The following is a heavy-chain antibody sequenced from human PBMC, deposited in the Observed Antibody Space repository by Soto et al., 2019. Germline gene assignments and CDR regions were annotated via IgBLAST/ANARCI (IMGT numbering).Heavy chain of an antibody. CDR1: GCSISSYY. D-gene: IGHD2-15*01. V-gene: IGHV4-4*07. Sequence: SDTLALTCTVSGCSISSYYWSWIRQPAGNGLEWIGSIYTRGSTNYNPSLKSRVTMSVDTSKNQFSLKLSSVTAADTAVYYWARDHPLGYCSGGSCYHAFDIWGQGTMVTVS. J-gene: IGHJ3*02. CDR2: IYTRGST. CDR3: ARDHPLGYCSGGSCYHAFDI.